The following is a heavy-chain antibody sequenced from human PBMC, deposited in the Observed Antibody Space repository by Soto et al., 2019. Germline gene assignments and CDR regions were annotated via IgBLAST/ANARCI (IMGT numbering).Heavy chain of an antibody. CDR2: ISYDGSNK. V-gene: IGHV3-30-3*01. J-gene: IGHJ4*02. CDR3: ARDRALREPAARYFDC. Sequence: QVQLVESGGGVVQPGRSLRLSCAASGFTFSSYAMHWVRQAPGKGLEWVAVISYDGSNKYYADSVKGRFTISRDNSKNTLYLQMNSLRAEDTAVYYCARDRALREPAARYFDCWGQGTLVTVSS. CDR1: GFTFSSYA. D-gene: IGHD2-2*01.